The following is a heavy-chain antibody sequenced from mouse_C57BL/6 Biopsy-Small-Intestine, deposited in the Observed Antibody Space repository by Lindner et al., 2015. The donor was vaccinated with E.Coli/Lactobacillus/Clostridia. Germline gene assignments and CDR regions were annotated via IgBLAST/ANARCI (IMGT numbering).Heavy chain of an antibody. Sequence: VQLQESGAELAKPGASVKMSCKASGYTFTSYWIHWVKQRPGQGLEWIGYIYPSSGYTEYNQKFKDKVTMTVDRSPSTANMQLSSLTSEDSAVYYCARSSPGTWGYFDVWGAGTTVTVSS. CDR3: ARSSPGTWGYFDV. CDR1: GYTFTSYW. CDR2: IYPSSGYT. V-gene: IGHV1-7*01. J-gene: IGHJ1*01. D-gene: IGHD4-1*01.